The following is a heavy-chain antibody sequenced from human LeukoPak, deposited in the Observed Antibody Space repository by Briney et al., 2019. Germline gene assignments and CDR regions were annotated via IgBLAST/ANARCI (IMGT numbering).Heavy chain of an antibody. Sequence: GGSLRLSCAASGFTFSSYAMSWVRQAPGQGLEGVALIRYDGSDKYYADSVKGRFTISRDNSKNTLYLQMNSLRAEDTAVYYCEKNLGYCSGGSYYPVMDVWGKGTTVTVSS. CDR2: IRYDGSDK. CDR1: GFTFSSYA. J-gene: IGHJ6*03. V-gene: IGHV3-30*02. CDR3: EKNLGYCSGGSYYPVMDV. D-gene: IGHD2-15*01.